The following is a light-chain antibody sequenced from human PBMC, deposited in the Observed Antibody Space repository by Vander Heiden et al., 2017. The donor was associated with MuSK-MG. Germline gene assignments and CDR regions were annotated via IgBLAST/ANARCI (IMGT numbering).Light chain of an antibody. Sequence: EIVMTQSPATLSVSPGERATLSCRASQSVSSNLAWYQQQPGQAPRLLIYGASTRATGIPARFSGSGSGTEFTLTISSRQSEDFAVYYCQQYNNWPYTFGQGTKLEIK. CDR1: QSVSSN. J-gene: IGKJ2*01. V-gene: IGKV3-15*01. CDR2: GAS. CDR3: QQYNNWPYT.